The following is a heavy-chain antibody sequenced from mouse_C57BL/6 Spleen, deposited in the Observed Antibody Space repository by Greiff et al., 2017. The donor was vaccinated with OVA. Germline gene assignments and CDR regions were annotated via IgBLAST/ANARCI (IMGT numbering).Heavy chain of an antibody. CDR2: IHPSDSDT. CDR3: ASTITTAFYAMDY. CDR1: GYTFTSYW. D-gene: IGHD1-2*01. V-gene: IGHV1-74*01. J-gene: IGHJ4*01. Sequence: VQLQQPGAELVKPGASVKVSCKASGYTFTSYWMHWVKQRPGQGLEWIGRIHPSDSDTNYNQKFKGKATLTVDKSSSTAYMQLSSLTSEDSAVYYCASTITTAFYAMDYWGQGTSVTVSS.